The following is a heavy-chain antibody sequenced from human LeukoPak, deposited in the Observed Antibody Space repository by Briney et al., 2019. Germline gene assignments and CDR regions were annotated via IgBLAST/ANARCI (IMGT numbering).Heavy chain of an antibody. D-gene: IGHD5-24*01. J-gene: IGHJ3*02. CDR3: AKDSEEMATTPTAFDI. CDR2: ISSSGSTI. CDR1: GFTFSSYE. Sequence: GGSLRLSCAASGFTFSSYEMNWVRQAPGKGLEWVSYISSSGSTIYYADSVKGRFTISRDNSKNTLYMQMNSLRAEDTAVYYCAKDSEEMATTPTAFDIWGQGTMVTVSS. V-gene: IGHV3-48*03.